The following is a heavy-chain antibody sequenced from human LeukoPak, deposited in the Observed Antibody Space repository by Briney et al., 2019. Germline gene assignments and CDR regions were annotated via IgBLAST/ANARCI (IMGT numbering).Heavy chain of an antibody. Sequence: GGSLRLSCAASGFTFSTSGMHWVRQAPAKGLEGVGVIWYDGSNKYYVDSVKGRFTISRDNSKNTLYLQMNSLRAEDTAVYYCAKDTGTTSLSNWFDSWGQGTLVTVSS. D-gene: IGHD2/OR15-2a*01. V-gene: IGHV3-33*06. CDR2: IWYDGSNK. CDR1: GFTFSTSG. CDR3: AKDTGTTSLSNWFDS. J-gene: IGHJ5*01.